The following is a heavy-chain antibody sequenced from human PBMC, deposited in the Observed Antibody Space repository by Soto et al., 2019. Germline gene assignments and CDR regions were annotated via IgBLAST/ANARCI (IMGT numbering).Heavy chain of an antibody. CDR1: GFTFSSYG. CDR3: ARGYCSGGSCYSDYYYYMDV. D-gene: IGHD2-15*01. J-gene: IGHJ6*03. V-gene: IGHV3-33*01. CDR2: IWYDGSNK. Sequence: QVQLVESGGGVVQPGRSLRLSCAASGFTFSSYGMHWVRQAPGKGLEWVAVIWYDGSNKYYADSVKGRFTISRDNSKNTLYLQMNSLRAEDTAVYYCARGYCSGGSCYSDYYYYMDVWGKGTTVTVSS.